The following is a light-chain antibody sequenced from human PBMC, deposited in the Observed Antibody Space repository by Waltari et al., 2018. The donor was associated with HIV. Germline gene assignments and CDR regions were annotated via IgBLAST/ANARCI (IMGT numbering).Light chain of an antibody. CDR2: WAS. CDR3: QQYYSIPPWT. V-gene: IGKV4-1*01. J-gene: IGKJ1*01. Sequence: DVVVTQSPDSLAVSLGERATINCKSSQSVLYSSNNKNYLAWYQQKPGQPPKLLIYWASTRESGVPDRFSGSGSGTDFTLTISSLQAGDVAVYYCQQYYSIPPWTFGQGTKVEIK. CDR1: QSVLYSSNNKNY.